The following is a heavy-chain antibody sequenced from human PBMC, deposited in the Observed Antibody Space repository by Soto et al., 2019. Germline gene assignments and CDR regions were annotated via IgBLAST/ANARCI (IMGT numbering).Heavy chain of an antibody. J-gene: IGHJ5*02. Sequence: SQTLSLTCAISGDSVSSNSAAWNWIRQSPSRGLEWLGRTYYRSKWYNDYAASVKSRITINPDTSKNQFSLQLNSVTPEDKAVYYCARDGVVVVTAIHRVSWFEPCGQGALVTVSP. CDR3: ARDGVVVVTAIHRVSWFEP. D-gene: IGHD2-21*02. CDR2: TYYRSKWYN. CDR1: GDSVSSNSAA. V-gene: IGHV6-1*01.